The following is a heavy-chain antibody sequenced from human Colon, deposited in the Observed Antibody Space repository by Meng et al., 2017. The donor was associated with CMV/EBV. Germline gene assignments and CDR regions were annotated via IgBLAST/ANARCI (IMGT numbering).Heavy chain of an antibody. V-gene: IGHV3-23*01. Sequence: GASLKISCVASGFTFDKYVMTWVRQAPGKGLGWVSGSSGSGSSRYYADSVKGRHTISRDNSKNTLYLQMNGRGAGDTGVYYCAKDTAYYYGSGSRADGLDVWGQGTTVTVSS. CDR1: GFTFDKYV. J-gene: IGHJ6*02. CDR2: SSGSGSSR. CDR3: AKDTAYYYGSGSRADGLDV. D-gene: IGHD3-10*01.